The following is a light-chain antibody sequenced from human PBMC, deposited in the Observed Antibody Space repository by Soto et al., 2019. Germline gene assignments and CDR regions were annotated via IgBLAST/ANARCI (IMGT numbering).Light chain of an antibody. J-gene: IGKJ2*01. CDR3: QQCYSTPYT. V-gene: IGKV1-39*01. CDR1: QSISSY. Sequence: DIQMTQSPSSLSASVGDRVTITCRASQSISSYLNWYQQKPGKAPKLLIYAASSLQSGVPLRFSGSGSGTDFTLTISRLQPEDFATYSCQQCYSTPYTFGQGNKLEIK. CDR2: AAS.